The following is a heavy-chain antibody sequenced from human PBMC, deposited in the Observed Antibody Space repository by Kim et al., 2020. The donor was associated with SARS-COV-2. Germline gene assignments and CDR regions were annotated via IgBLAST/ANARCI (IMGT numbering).Heavy chain of an antibody. D-gene: IGHD6-13*01. J-gene: IGHJ6*02. CDR2: INPNSGGT. V-gene: IGHV1-2*02. CDR3: ARVQQLVPTYYYYYGMDV. Sequence: ASVKVSCKASGYTFTGYYMHWVRQAPGQGLEWMGWINPNSGGTNYAQKFQDRVTMTRDTSISTAYMELSRLRSDDTAVYYCARVQQLVPTYYYYYGMDVWGQGTTVTVSS. CDR1: GYTFTGYY.